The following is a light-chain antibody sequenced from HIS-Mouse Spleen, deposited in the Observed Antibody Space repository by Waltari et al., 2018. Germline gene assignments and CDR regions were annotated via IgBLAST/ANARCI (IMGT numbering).Light chain of an antibody. Sequence: DIVMTQSPLSLPVTPGEPASISCRSSQSLLHSNGYNYLDWYLQKPGQSPQLLIYLGSNRASGVPDRFSGSRSGTDFTLKISRVEAEDVGVYYCMQALQTPLTVGGGTKVEIK. CDR1: QSLLHSNGYNY. V-gene: IGKV2-28*01. CDR3: MQALQTPLT. CDR2: LGS. J-gene: IGKJ4*01.